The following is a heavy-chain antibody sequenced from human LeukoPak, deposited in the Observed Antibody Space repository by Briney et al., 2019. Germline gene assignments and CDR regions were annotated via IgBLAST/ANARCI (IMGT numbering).Heavy chain of an antibody. Sequence: GGSLRLSCGASGFSRHWMSWVRQVPGQGPEWVANIKQDGTIQYYVDSVKGRFTISRDNAENSLDLQMDSLTVEDTAVYYCARGYCGGASCYALLFDAWGQGVLVTVSS. V-gene: IGHV3-7*04. J-gene: IGHJ4*02. D-gene: IGHD2-2*01. CDR1: GFSRHW. CDR3: ARGYCGGASCYALLFDA. CDR2: IKQDGTIQ.